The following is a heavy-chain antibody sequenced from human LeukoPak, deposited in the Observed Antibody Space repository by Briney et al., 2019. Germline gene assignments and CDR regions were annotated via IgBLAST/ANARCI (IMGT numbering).Heavy chain of an antibody. CDR2: IIPIFGTA. CDR3: AKDRRQQLVSFFDY. Sequence: SVKVSCKASGGTFSSYAISWVRQAPGQGLEWMGGIIPIFGTANYAQKFQGRVTITADESTSTAYMELSSLRSEDTAVYYCAKDRRQQLVSFFDYWGQGTLVTVSS. V-gene: IGHV1-69*13. CDR1: GGTFSSYA. J-gene: IGHJ4*02. D-gene: IGHD6-13*01.